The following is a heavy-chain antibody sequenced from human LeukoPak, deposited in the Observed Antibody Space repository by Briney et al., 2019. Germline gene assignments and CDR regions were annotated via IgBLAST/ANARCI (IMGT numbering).Heavy chain of an antibody. CDR1: GFTFTTYW. CDR2: INQVGTEK. J-gene: IGHJ4*02. V-gene: IGHV3-7*03. CDR3: AKLFESGTYNNFFHY. Sequence: GGSLRLSCADSGFTFTTYWMSWVRQLPGKGLEWVANINQVGTEKYYVDSVKGRFTISRDNSKNTLYLQMNSLRPEDTAIYYCAKLFESGTYNNFFHYWGQGTLVTVFS. D-gene: IGHD3-10*01.